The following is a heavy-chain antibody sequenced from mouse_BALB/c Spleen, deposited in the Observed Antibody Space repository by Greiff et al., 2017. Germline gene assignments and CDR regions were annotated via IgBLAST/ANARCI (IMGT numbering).Heavy chain of an antibody. V-gene: IGHV1-69*02. Sequence: VKLQQPGAELVRPGASVKLSCKASGYTFTSYWINWVKQRPGQGLEWIGNIYPSDSYTNYNQKFKDKATLTVDKSSSTAYMQLSSPTSEDSAVYYCTSSYYYGSSWFAYWGQGTLVTVSA. D-gene: IGHD1-1*01. CDR3: TSSYYYGSSWFAY. J-gene: IGHJ3*01. CDR1: GYTFTSYW. CDR2: IYPSDSYT.